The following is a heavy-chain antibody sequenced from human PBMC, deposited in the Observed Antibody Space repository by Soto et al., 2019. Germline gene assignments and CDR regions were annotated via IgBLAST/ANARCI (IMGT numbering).Heavy chain of an antibody. J-gene: IGHJ6*02. Sequence: ETLSLTCAVSGYSISSGYYWGWIRQPPGKGLEWIGSIYHSGSNYYNPSLKSRVTISVDTSKKQFSLKLSSVTAADTAVYYCAREVRQLRYYGMDVWGQGTTVTVSS. V-gene: IGHV4-38-2*02. CDR3: AREVRQLRYYGMDV. CDR1: GYSISSGYY. CDR2: IYHSGSN. D-gene: IGHD1-26*01.